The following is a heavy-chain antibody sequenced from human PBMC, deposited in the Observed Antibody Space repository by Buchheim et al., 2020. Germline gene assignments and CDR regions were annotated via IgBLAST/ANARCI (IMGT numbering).Heavy chain of an antibody. Sequence: QVTLKESGPALVKPTQTLTLTCTFSGFSLSTSGLRASWIRQPPGKALEWLARIDWDDDKFYSTSLKSRLTISKDISKNQVVLTMTNMDPVDTATYYCAASTSYYYGMDVWGQGTT. CDR3: AASTSYYYGMDV. V-gene: IGHV2-70*04. J-gene: IGHJ6*02. CDR2: IDWDDDK. CDR1: GFSLSTSGLR.